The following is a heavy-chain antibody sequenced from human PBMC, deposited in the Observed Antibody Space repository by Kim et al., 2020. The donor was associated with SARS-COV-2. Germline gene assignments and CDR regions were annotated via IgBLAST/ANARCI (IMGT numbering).Heavy chain of an antibody. J-gene: IGHJ5*02. CDR2: IFHSGNS. CDR1: GDSITSGDYY. CDR3: ARGPTVTTSNNWFDP. V-gene: IGHV4-30-4*01. Sequence: SETLSLTCTVSGDSITSGDYYWSWIRQSPGKGLEWIGYIFHSGNSYNNPSLKSRLSISVDTSKNQFSLRLSSVTAADTAVYYCARGPTVTTSNNWFDPWGQGSLVTVSS. D-gene: IGHD4-17*01.